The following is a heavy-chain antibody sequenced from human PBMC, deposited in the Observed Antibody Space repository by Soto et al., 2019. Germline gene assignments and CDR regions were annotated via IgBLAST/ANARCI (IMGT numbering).Heavy chain of an antibody. D-gene: IGHD3-22*01. CDR1: GFTFSSSW. CDR3: ARVNYYNNSGLFDY. J-gene: IGHJ4*01. V-gene: IGHV3-7*04. Sequence: PGGSLRLSCAVSGFTFSSSWMHWVRQAPGRGLEWVANIKEDGSEKYYVDSVKGRFTISRDNAKNSLYLQMNSLRAEDTAVYYCARVNYYNNSGLFDYWGHGTRVTVSS. CDR2: IKEDGSEK.